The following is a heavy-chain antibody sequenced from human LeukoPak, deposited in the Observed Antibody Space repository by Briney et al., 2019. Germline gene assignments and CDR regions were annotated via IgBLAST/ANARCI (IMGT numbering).Heavy chain of an antibody. V-gene: IGHV3-11*01. CDR3: ARSSRGYSYGSAYYYYYYMDV. Sequence: GGSLRLSCAASGFTFSDYYMSWIRQAPGKGLEWVSYISSSGSTIYYADSVKGRFTISRDNAKNSLYLQMNSLRAEDTAVYYCARSSRGYSYGSAYYYYYYMDVWGKGTTVTISS. CDR1: GFTFSDYY. J-gene: IGHJ6*03. D-gene: IGHD5-18*01. CDR2: ISSSGSTI.